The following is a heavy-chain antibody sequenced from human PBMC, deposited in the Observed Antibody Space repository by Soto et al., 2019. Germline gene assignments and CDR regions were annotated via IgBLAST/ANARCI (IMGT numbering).Heavy chain of an antibody. D-gene: IGHD6-19*01. CDR1: GGSFSGYY. Sequence: SETLSLTCAVYGGSFSGYYWSWIRQPPGKGLEWIGEINHSGSTNYNPSLKSRVTISVDTSKNQFSLKLSSVTAADTAVYYFARGRYSSGWYLGENYFDYWGQGTLVTVSS. CDR3: ARGRYSSGWYLGENYFDY. V-gene: IGHV4-34*01. J-gene: IGHJ4*02. CDR2: INHSGST.